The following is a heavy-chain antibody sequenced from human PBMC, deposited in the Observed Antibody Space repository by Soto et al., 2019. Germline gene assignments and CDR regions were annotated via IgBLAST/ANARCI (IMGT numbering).Heavy chain of an antibody. Sequence: EVQLLESGGGLVQPGGSLRLSCAASGFTFSSYAMSWVRQAPGKGLEWVSAISGSGGSTYYADSVKGRFTLSRDNSKNTLYLQLNSLRAEDTAVYYCAKGFVGFSSSSVVVLDYWGQGTLVTVSS. CDR1: GFTFSSYA. D-gene: IGHD6-6*01. V-gene: IGHV3-23*01. CDR3: AKGFVGFSSSSVVVLDY. J-gene: IGHJ4*02. CDR2: ISGSGGST.